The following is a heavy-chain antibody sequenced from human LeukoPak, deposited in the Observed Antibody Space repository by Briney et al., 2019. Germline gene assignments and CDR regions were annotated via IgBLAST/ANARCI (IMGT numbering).Heavy chain of an antibody. J-gene: IGHJ3*02. V-gene: IGHV1-8*01. CDR3: ARGAEYSSSWYDRMAFDI. CDR1: RYTFTSYV. CDR2: MNPNRGNT. D-gene: IGHD6-13*01. Sequence: ASVKVSCKASRYTFTSYVINWVRQAPGQGLEWMGWMNPNRGNTGYAQKSQGRVTMTRNTSINTAYMEVSSLRSEDTAVYYCARGAEYSSSWYDRMAFDIWGQGTMVTVSS.